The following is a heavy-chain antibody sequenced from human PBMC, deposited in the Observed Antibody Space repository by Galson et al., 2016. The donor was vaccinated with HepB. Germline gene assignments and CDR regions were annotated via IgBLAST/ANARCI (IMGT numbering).Heavy chain of an antibody. CDR2: ISYDGSKQ. CDR3: ARGAADDFDTSGYFDY. D-gene: IGHD6-25*01. V-gene: IGHV3-30*04. J-gene: IGHJ4*02. CDR1: GFTPGFTFSHEA. Sequence: SLRLSCAASGFTPGFTFSHEAMHWVRQAPGKGLEWLAVISYDGSKQYYADSVKGRFTISRDNSKSTLFLQMNDLRVDDTALYYCARGAADDFDTSGYFDYWGQGTLVTVAS.